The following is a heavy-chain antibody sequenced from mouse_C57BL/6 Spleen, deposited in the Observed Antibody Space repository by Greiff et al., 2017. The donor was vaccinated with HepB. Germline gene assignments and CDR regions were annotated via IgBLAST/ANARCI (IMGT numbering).Heavy chain of an antibody. Sequence: EVQLQQSGPGLVKPSQSLSLTCSVTGYSITSGYYWNWIRQFPGNKLEWMGYISYDGSNNYNPSLKNRISITRDTSKNQFFLKLNSVTTEDTATYYCARGLRRGGAYAMDYWGQGTSVTVSS. CDR2: ISYDGSN. V-gene: IGHV3-6*01. CDR3: ARGLRRGGAYAMDY. D-gene: IGHD2-4*01. J-gene: IGHJ4*01. CDR1: GYSITSGYY.